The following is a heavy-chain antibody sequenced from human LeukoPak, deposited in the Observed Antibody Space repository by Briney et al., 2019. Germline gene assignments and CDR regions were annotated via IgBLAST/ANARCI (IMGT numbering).Heavy chain of an antibody. CDR1: GGSISSYY. CDR3: ARDYTYYYGSGSWYYGMDV. J-gene: IGHJ6*02. V-gene: IGHV4-59*01. CDR2: IYYSGST. Sequence: PSETLSLTCTVSGGSISSYYWSWIRQPPGKGLEWIGYIYYSGSTNYNPSLKSRVTISVDTSKNQFSLKLSPVTAADTAVYYCARDYTYYYGSGSWYYGMDVWGQGTTVTVSS. D-gene: IGHD3-10*01.